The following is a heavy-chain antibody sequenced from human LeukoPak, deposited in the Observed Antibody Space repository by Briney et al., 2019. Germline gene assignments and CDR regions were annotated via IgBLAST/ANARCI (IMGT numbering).Heavy chain of an antibody. Sequence: GGSLRLSCAASGFTFSSYGMHWVRQAPGKGLEWVAVIWYDGSNKYYADSVKGRFTISRDNSKNTLYLQMNSLRAEDTAVYYCAKDFGTYCGGDCSIGWGQGTLVTVSS. CDR2: IWYDGSNK. CDR3: AKDFGTYCGGDCSIG. J-gene: IGHJ4*02. CDR1: GFTFSSYG. D-gene: IGHD2-21*02. V-gene: IGHV3-33*06.